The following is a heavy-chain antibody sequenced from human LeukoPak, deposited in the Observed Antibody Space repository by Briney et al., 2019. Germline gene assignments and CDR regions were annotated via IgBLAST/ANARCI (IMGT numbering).Heavy chain of an antibody. J-gene: IGHJ6*03. CDR1: GGSISTYY. CDR3: ARRRTTGLSGYMDV. V-gene: IGHV4-59*08. D-gene: IGHD2-2*01. CDR2: IYYSGST. Sequence: SETLSLTCTVSGGSISTYYWSWIRQRPGKGLEWCGDIYYSGSTNYNASLTSRVTISVGTSTNQFSLKRISVTAADTAVYYCARRRTTGLSGYMDVWGKGTTITVSS.